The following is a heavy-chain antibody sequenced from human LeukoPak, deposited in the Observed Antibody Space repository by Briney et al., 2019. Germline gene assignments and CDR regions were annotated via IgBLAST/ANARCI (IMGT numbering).Heavy chain of an antibody. V-gene: IGHV4-34*01. Sequence: PSETLSLTCTVSGGSISSYYWSWIRQPPGKGLEWIGEINHSGSTNYNPSLKSRVTISVDTSKNQFSLKLSSVTAADTAVYYCARVGVTAVSGDYWGQGTLVTVSS. D-gene: IGHD2-21*02. CDR2: INHSGST. CDR3: ARVGVTAVSGDY. CDR1: GGSISSYY. J-gene: IGHJ4*02.